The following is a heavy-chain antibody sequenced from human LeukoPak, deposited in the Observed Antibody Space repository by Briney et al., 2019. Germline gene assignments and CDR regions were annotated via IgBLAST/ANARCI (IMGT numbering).Heavy chain of an antibody. CDR2: IYYSGST. V-gene: IGHV4-39*01. D-gene: IGHD6-13*01. CDR1: GGSISSSSYY. J-gene: IGHJ3*02. CDR3: ARPSTGYSSSWYGLVAFDI. Sequence: SETLSLTCTVSGGSISSSSYYWGWIRPPPGKGLEWIGSIYYSGSTYYNPSLKSRVTISVDTSKNQFSLKLSSVTAAGTAVYYCARPSTGYSSSWYGLVAFDIWGQGTMVTVSS.